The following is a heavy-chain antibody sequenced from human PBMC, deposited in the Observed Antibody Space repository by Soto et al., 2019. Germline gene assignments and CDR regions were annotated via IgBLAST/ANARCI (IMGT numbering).Heavy chain of an antibody. Sequence: SETLSLTCAVYGGSFSGYYWSWIRQPPGKGLEWIGEINRSGSTNYNPSLKSRVTISVDTSKNQFSLKLSSVTAADTAVYYCAREQFYDSSGYYFLWGQGTLVTVSS. CDR2: INRSGST. D-gene: IGHD3-22*01. CDR3: AREQFYDSSGYYFL. CDR1: GGSFSGYY. J-gene: IGHJ4*02. V-gene: IGHV4-34*01.